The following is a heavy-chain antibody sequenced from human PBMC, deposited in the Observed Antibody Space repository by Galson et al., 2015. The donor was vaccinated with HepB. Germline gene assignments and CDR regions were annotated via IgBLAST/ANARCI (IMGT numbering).Heavy chain of an antibody. CDR2: ISANSGDT. CDR3: ARDRDYRFDY. Sequence: SVKVSCKASGYTFTINGISWVRQAPGKGLEWMGWISANSGDTKYAQKLQGRVTMTRDTSTSTAYLELRSLRSDDTAEYYCARDRDYRFDYWGQGTLVTVSS. J-gene: IGHJ4*02. CDR1: GYTFTING. V-gene: IGHV1-18*04. D-gene: IGHD4/OR15-4a*01.